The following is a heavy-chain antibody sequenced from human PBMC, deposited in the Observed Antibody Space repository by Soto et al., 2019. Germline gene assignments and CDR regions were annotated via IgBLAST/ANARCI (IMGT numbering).Heavy chain of an antibody. CDR2: MNPNSGNT. CDR1: GYTFTSYD. CDR3: ARGPTVTYYYYYGMDV. J-gene: IGHJ6*02. Sequence: QVQLVQSGAEVKKPGASVKVSCKASGYTFTSYDINWVRPATGQGLGWMGWMNPNSGNTGYAQKFQGRVTMTRNTSIRTAYMEMSSLRSEDTAVYYCARGPTVTYYYYYGMDVWGQGTTVTVSS. V-gene: IGHV1-8*01. D-gene: IGHD4-4*01.